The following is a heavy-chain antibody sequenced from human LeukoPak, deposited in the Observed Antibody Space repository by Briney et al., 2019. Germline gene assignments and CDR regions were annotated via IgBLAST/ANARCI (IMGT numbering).Heavy chain of an antibody. V-gene: IGHV3-23*01. CDR3: AKGRREQPFDY. CDR2: ISGSGGNT. J-gene: IGHJ4*02. CDR1: GFTFSSYA. Sequence: GGSLRLSCAASGFTFSSYAMSWVRQAPEKRLEWVSAISGSGGNTYYADSVKGRFTISSDNSKNTLYLQMNSLRAEDTAVYYCAKGRREQPFDYWGQGTLVTVSS. D-gene: IGHD1-26*01.